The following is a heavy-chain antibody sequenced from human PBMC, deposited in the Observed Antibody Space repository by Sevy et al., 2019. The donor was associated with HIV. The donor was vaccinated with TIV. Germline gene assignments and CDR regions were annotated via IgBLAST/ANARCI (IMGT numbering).Heavy chain of an antibody. CDR1: GGSVSSGSHF. CDR2: IHYSGST. CDR3: ARDSGTYPYYFDY. J-gene: IGHJ4*02. V-gene: IGHV4-61*01. Sequence: SETLSLTWTVSGGSVSSGSHFWSWIRQPPGKGLEWIGYIHYSGSTNYNPSLKSRVTISVDTSKNQFSLNLSSVTAADTAVYYCARDSGTYPYYFDYWGQGTLVTVSS. D-gene: IGHD1-26*01.